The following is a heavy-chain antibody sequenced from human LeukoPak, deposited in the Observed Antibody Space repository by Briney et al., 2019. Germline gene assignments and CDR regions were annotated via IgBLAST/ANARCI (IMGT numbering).Heavy chain of an antibody. V-gene: IGHV3-9*01. CDR2: ISRNSGSR. CDR1: GFTFDDYA. D-gene: IGHD2-15*01. J-gene: IGHJ4*02. Sequence: GGSLRLSCAASGFTFDDYATHWVRQAPGKGLEWVSGISRNSGSRDYADSVKGRFTISRDNAKNSLYLQMNSLRTEDTALYYCAKDMGNCSGGSCYSSAFDYWGQGTLVTVSS. CDR3: AKDMGNCSGGSCYSSAFDY.